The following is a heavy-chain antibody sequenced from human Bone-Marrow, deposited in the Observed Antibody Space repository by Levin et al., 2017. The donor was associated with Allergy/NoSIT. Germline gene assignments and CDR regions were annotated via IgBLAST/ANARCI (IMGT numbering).Heavy chain of an antibody. CDR2: ISGSGSST. D-gene: IGHD3-10*01. J-gene: IGHJ4*02. CDR3: AKDVTYYYGSGSRDYFDY. CDR1: GFTFSSYA. V-gene: IGHV3-23*01. Sequence: PGGSLRLSCAASGFTFSSYAMSWVRQAPGRGLEWVSAISGSGSSTYYADSVKGRFTISRDNSKNMLYLQMNSLRAEDTALFYCAKDVTYYYGSGSRDYFDYWGQGTLVTVSS.